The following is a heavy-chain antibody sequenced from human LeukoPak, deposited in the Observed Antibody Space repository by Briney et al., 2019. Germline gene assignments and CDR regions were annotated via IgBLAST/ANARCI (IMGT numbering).Heavy chain of an antibody. D-gene: IGHD1-1*01. J-gene: IGHJ4*02. V-gene: IGHV1-2*02. CDR1: EYTFSVYH. CDR2: INPDSGDT. Sequence: GASVKVSCKASEYTFSVYHIHWVRQAPGQGLEWMAWINPDSGDTNYAQKFQGRVTMTRDTSISTAYMELSRLRSDDTAVYYCAREGVDWNHSVYYFDYWGQGTLVTVSS. CDR3: AREGVDWNHSVYYFDY.